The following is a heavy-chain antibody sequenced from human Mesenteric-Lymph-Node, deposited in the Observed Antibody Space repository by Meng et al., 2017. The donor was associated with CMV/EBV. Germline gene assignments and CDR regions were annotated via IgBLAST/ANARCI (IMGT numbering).Heavy chain of an antibody. D-gene: IGHD1-26*01. CDR1: GFTFGDYA. CDR3: ARDPGLHSGSPRYFDY. J-gene: IGHJ4*02. V-gene: IGHV3-30*04. Sequence: GESLKISCTASGFTFGDYAMSWVRQAPGKGLEWVAVISYDGSNKYYADSVKGRFTISRDNSKNTLYLQMNSLRAEDTAVYYCARDPGLHSGSPRYFDYWGQGTLVTVSS. CDR2: ISYDGSNK.